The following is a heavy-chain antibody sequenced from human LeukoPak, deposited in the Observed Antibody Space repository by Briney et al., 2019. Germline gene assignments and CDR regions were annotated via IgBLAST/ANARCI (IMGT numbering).Heavy chain of an antibody. J-gene: IGHJ6*03. CDR3: ARAEGVVVAAHIDV. V-gene: IGHV1-18*01. Sequence: ASVKVSCKGPGWRFTNYGIYWVRQAPGQGLEWMAWISAYNGNTNYAQKLQGRVTVTTDTSTSTAYMELRSLRSDDTAIYYCARAEGVVVAAHIDVWGKGTTVTVSS. D-gene: IGHD2-15*01. CDR2: ISAYNGNT. CDR1: GWRFTNYG.